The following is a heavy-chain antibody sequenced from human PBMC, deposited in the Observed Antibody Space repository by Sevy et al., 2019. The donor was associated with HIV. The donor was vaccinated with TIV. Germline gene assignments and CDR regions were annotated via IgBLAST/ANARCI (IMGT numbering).Heavy chain of an antibody. CDR3: ATSRRDDYNYFFDY. Sequence: GGSLRLSCVGSGFTFSRYEMNWVRQAPGKGLQWISYISTGGGNIYYSDSLKGRLTISRDNAKNSVHLQMNGLRAEDTALYYCATSRRDDYNYFFDYWGQGTLVTVSS. CDR2: ISTGGGNI. CDR1: GFTFSRYE. V-gene: IGHV3-48*03. D-gene: IGHD4-4*01. J-gene: IGHJ4*02.